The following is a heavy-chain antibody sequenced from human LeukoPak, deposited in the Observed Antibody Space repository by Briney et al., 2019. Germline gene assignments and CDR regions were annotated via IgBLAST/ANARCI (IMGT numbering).Heavy chain of an antibody. CDR1: GYSINSGYY. J-gene: IGHJ4*02. CDR3: ARVRDSTGYYAPFDY. CDR2: IYHSGLT. D-gene: IGHD3-22*01. Sequence: SETLSLTCTVSGYSINSGYYWGWIRQPPGKGLEWIGSIYHSGLTYYNPSLKSRVTISVDTSRNQFSLKLSSVTAADTAVYYCARVRDSTGYYAPFDYWGQGTLVTVSS. V-gene: IGHV4-38-2*02.